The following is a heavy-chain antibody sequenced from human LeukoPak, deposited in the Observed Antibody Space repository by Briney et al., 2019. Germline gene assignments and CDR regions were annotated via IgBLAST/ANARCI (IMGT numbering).Heavy chain of an antibody. CDR1: GFTVSSNY. CDR2: ISYDGSNK. D-gene: IGHD4-17*01. V-gene: IGHV3-30*03. CDR3: ARGSKSYGDYIRSRIHYFDY. Sequence: GGSLRFPCAASGFTVSSNYMSWVRQPPGKGLEWVAVISYDGSNKYYADSVKGRFTISRDNSKNTLYLQMNSLRAEDTAVYYCARGSKSYGDYIRSRIHYFDYWGQGTLVAVSS. J-gene: IGHJ4*02.